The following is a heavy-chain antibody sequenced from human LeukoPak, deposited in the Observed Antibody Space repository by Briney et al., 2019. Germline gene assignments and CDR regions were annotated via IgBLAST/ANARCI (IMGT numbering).Heavy chain of an antibody. J-gene: IGHJ6*03. Sequence: ASVKVSCKASGYTFTSYDINWVRQATGQGLEWMGWMNPNSGNTGYAQKFQGRVTMTRNTSISTAYMELSSLRSEDTAVYYCARVGEHYDFWSGYHTFYYYMDVRGKGTTVTVSS. CDR3: ARVGEHYDFWSGYHTFYYYMDV. CDR2: MNPNSGNT. D-gene: IGHD3-3*01. V-gene: IGHV1-8*01. CDR1: GYTFTSYD.